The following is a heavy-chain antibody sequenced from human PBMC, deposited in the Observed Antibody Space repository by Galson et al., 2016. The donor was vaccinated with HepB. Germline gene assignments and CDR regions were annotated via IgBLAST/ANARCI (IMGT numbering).Heavy chain of an antibody. CDR2: TYYRSKWYN. V-gene: IGHV6-1*01. CDR1: GDSVSSNSAA. D-gene: IGHD3-22*01. Sequence: CAISGDSVSSNSAAWNWIRQSPSRGLEWLGRTYYRSKWYNDYAVSIKSRITINPDTSKNQSSLQLSSVTPEDTSVYYCAREGYYFDTSGYYYWDKIDYWGQGTLVTVSS. CDR3: AREGYYFDTSGYYYWDKIDY. J-gene: IGHJ4*02.